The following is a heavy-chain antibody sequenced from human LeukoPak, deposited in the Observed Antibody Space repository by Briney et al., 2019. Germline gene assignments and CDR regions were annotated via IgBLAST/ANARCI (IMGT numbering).Heavy chain of an antibody. CDR3: ARDGGRGFNYGLYYFDH. CDR2: INPNSGGT. CDR1: GYTFTGYY. Sequence: ASVKVSCKASGYTFTGYYMHWVRQAPGQGLEWMGWINPNSGGTNYAQNFQGRVTMTRDTSISTAYMELSRLRSDDTAVYYCARDGGRGFNYGLYYFDHWGQGTLVTVSS. J-gene: IGHJ4*02. V-gene: IGHV1-2*02. D-gene: IGHD5-18*01.